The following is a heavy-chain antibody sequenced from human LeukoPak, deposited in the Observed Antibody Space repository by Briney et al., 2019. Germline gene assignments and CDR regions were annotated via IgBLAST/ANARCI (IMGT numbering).Heavy chain of an antibody. J-gene: IGHJ5*02. V-gene: IGHV1-2*02. CDR2: INPNSGGT. Sequence: ASVKVSCKASGYTFTGYYIHWVRQAPGQGLECMEWINPNSGGTNYAQKFQGRATMTRDTSISTAYMELSRLRSDDTAVYYCARGGSGSYFSWLDPWGQGTLVTVSS. CDR3: ARGGSGSYFSWLDP. CDR1: GYTFTGYY. D-gene: IGHD3-10*01.